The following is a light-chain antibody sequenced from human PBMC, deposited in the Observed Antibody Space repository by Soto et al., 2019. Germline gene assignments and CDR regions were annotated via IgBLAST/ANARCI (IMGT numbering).Light chain of an antibody. CDR1: QTVSSSY. CDR3: QQYHYSPWT. V-gene: IGKV3-20*01. CDR2: GAS. Sequence: VLTQSPGTLSLSPGERAALSCRASQTVSSSYLAWYQQKPGQTPRLLIYGASNRATGIPDRFSGSGSGTDFTLTISRLEPEDFAVYYCQQYHYSPWTFGRGTKVEVK. J-gene: IGKJ1*01.